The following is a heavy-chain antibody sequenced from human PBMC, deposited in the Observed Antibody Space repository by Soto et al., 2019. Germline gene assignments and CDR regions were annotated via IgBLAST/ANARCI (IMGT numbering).Heavy chain of an antibody. CDR1: GYTFTSYG. CDR2: IRAYNGNT. V-gene: IGHV1-18*01. CDR3: ARDVGTWNYDPPSWVDP. Sequence: QVQLVQSGAEVKKPGAAVKVSCKASGYTFTSYGISWVRQAPGQGLEGMGWIRAYNGNTNYAQKLQGRLTMTTDTSRSTAYMELRSLRSDDTAVYYCARDVGTWNYDPPSWVDPWGQGTLVTVSS. J-gene: IGHJ5*02. D-gene: IGHD1-7*01.